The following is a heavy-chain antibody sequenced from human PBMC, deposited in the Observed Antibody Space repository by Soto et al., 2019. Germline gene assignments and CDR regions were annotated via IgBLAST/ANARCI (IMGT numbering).Heavy chain of an antibody. D-gene: IGHD6-13*01. CDR3: AREYSRSWYRNWFDP. Sequence: SETLSLTCAVYGGSFSGYYWSWIRQHPGKGLEWIGEINHSGSTNYNPSLKSRVTISVDTSKNQFSLKLSSVTAADTAVYYCAREYSRSWYRNWFDPLGQGTLVTVSS. J-gene: IGHJ5*02. CDR2: INHSGST. CDR1: GGSFSGYY. V-gene: IGHV4-34*01.